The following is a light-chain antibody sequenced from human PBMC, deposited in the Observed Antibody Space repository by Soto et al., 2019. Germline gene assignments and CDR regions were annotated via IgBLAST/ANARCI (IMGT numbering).Light chain of an antibody. Sequence: DIVMTQSPDSLAVSLGERATFNCKSSQSVFSSSNYRNYLAWYQQKPRQSPKLLIYWASTRESGVPDRFSGSGSGTDFTHTISNLQAEDVAVYYCQQYYSSPPTFGQGTKVEIK. CDR2: WAS. V-gene: IGKV4-1*01. CDR3: QQYYSSPPT. CDR1: QSVFSSSNYRNY. J-gene: IGKJ1*01.